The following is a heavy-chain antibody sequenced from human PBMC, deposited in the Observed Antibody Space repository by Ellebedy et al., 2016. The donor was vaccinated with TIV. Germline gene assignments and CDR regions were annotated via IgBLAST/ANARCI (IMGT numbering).Heavy chain of an antibody. CDR1: AGTFNNDI. CDR3: AGQSGYTYAMTPYVS. J-gene: IGHJ5*02. V-gene: IGHV1-69*02. CDR2: IIPILGLA. D-gene: IGHD5-18*01. Sequence: AASVKVTCKASAGTFNNDIFNWVRQAPGQGLEWMGRIIPILGLANYAQKFQVRVTVTADKSTSTAYMQLNSLTSEDTAIYYCAGQSGYTYAMTPYVSWGQGTLVTVSS.